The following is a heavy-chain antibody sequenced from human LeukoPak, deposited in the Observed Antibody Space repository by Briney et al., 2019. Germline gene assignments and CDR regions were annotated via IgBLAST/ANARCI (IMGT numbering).Heavy chain of an antibody. CDR1: GGTFSSYA. J-gene: IGHJ6*02. D-gene: IGHD3-9*01. Sequence: SVKVSCKASGGTFSSYAINWVRQAPGQGLEWMGRIIPIFGIANYAQKFQGRVTITADKSTSTAYMELSSLRSEDTAVYYCATTPWLTGYHRGDYYGMDVWGQGTTVTVSS. V-gene: IGHV1-69*04. CDR3: ATTPWLTGYHRGDYYGMDV. CDR2: IIPIFGIA.